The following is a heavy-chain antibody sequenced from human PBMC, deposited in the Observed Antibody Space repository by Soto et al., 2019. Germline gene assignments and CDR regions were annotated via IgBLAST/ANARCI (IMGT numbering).Heavy chain of an antibody. V-gene: IGHV4-61*03. CDR3: ARESFGTSLFDY. D-gene: IGHD1-7*01. CDR1: GGSVTSGSYY. J-gene: IGHJ4*02. Sequence: SETLSLTCAVSGGSVTSGSYYWSWIRQPPGKGLEWIGNIHFSGSTHYNSSLKSRVTISIDTSKNHFSLNVTSVTAADTAVYYCARESFGTSLFDYWGQGALVTVSS. CDR2: IHFSGST.